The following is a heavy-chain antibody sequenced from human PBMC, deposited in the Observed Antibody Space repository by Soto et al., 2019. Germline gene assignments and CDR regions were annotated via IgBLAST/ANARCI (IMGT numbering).Heavy chain of an antibody. CDR3: ARASGSSYRFDP. CDR2: ISAYNGNT. Sequence: QVQLVQSGAEVKKPGASVKVSCKASGYTFTSYGISWVRQAPGQGLEWMGWISAYNGNTNYAQKLQGRVTMTTDTSTSTASMEVRSLTSDDTAVYYCARASGSSYRFDPWGQGTLVTVSS. J-gene: IGHJ5*02. CDR1: GYTFTSYG. V-gene: IGHV1-18*01. D-gene: IGHD1-26*01.